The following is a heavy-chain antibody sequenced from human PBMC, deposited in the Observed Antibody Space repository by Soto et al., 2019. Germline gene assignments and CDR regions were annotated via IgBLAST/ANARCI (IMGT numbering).Heavy chain of an antibody. D-gene: IGHD5-18*01. Sequence: QLQLQESGPGLVKPSETLSLTCTVSGGSISSSSYYWGWIRQPPGKGLEWIGSIYYSGSTYYNPSLKSRVTISVDTSKNQFSLKLSSVTAADTAVYYCARQRGIGVTAMVYGMDVWGQGTTVTVSS. V-gene: IGHV4-39*01. CDR1: GGSISSSSYY. CDR2: IYYSGST. J-gene: IGHJ6*02. CDR3: ARQRGIGVTAMVYGMDV.